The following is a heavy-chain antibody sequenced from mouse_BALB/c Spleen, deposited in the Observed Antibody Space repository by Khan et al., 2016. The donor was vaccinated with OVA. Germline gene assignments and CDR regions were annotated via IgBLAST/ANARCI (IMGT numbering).Heavy chain of an antibody. CDR3: ARSNYYGNSLYAIDY. CDR2: SGPGSGST. Sequence: DLVKPGASVKLSCKASGYTFTRYWMNWIKQRPGQGLEWIGRSGPGSGSTSYNEIFKGTATLTVDTSSSTASIQLSSLSSEDSACYFCARSNYYGNSLYAIDYWGQGTSVTVSS. V-gene: IGHV1S41*01. J-gene: IGHJ4*01. D-gene: IGHD1-1*01. CDR1: GYTFTRYW.